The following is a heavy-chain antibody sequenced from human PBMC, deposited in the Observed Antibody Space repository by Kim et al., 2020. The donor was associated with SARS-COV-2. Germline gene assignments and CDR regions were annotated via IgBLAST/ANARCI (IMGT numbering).Heavy chain of an antibody. Sequence: GGSLRLSCAASGFTFSSYWMCWVRQAPGKGLEWVANIKQDGSEKYYVDSVKGRFTISRDNAKNSLYLQMNSLRAEDTAVYYCARSRIVVTKSQYFDYWGQGTLVTVSS. D-gene: IGHD5-12*01. CDR3: ARSRIVVTKSQYFDY. CDR2: IKQDGSEK. J-gene: IGHJ4*02. V-gene: IGHV3-7*05. CDR1: GFTFSSYW.